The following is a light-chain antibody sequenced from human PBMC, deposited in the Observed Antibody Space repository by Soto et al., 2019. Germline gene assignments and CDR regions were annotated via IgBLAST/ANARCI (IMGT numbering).Light chain of an antibody. V-gene: IGKV1-5*01. J-gene: IGKJ1*01. CDR3: QHYNSYSEA. Sequence: DIQMNQSPSTLSASVGDRVTITCLASQSISSWLAWYQQKPGKAPKLLIYDASSLESGVPSRFSGSGSGTEFTLTISSLQPDDFATYYCQHYNSYSEACGQGTKV. CDR1: QSISSW. CDR2: DAS.